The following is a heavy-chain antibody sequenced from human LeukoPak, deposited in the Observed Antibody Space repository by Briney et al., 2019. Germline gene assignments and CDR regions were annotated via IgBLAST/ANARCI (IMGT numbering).Heavy chain of an antibody. CDR3: AKGGDYDSSGYYLPHDY. D-gene: IGHD3-22*01. J-gene: IGHJ4*02. Sequence: GGSLSLSCAASGFTFSSYAMSWVRQAPGKGLDWVSAISGSGGSTYYADSVKGRFTISRDNSKNTLYLQMNSLRAEDTAVYYCAKGGDYDSSGYYLPHDYWGQGTLVTVSS. CDR1: GFTFSSYA. V-gene: IGHV3-23*01. CDR2: ISGSGGST.